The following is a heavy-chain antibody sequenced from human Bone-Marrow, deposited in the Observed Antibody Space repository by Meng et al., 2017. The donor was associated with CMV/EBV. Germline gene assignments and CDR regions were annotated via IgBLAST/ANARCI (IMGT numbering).Heavy chain of an antibody. CDR2: IIPIFGTA. CDR3: AREGRGITMVRGVIIGNWFDP. J-gene: IGHJ5*02. CDR1: SYA. Sequence: SYAISWVRQAPGQGLEWMGGIIPIFGTANYAQKFQGRVTITTDESTSTAYMELSSLRSEDTAVYYCAREGRGITMVRGVIIGNWFDPWGQGTLVTVSS. V-gene: IGHV1-69*05. D-gene: IGHD3-10*01.